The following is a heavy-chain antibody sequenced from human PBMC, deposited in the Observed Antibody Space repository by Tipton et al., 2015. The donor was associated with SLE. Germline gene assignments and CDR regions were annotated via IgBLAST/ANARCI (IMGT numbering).Heavy chain of an antibody. J-gene: IGHJ4*02. D-gene: IGHD3-22*01. CDR2: IYYSGST. V-gene: IGHV4-31*03. CDR1: GGSISSGGYY. Sequence: TLSLTCTVSGGSISSGGYYWSWIRQHPGKGLEWIGYIYYSGSTYYNPSLKSRVTISVDTSKNQFSLKLSSVTAADTAVYYCARAPGYYDSSGYYPYYFDYWGQGTLVTVSS. CDR3: ARAPGYYDSSGYYPYYFDY.